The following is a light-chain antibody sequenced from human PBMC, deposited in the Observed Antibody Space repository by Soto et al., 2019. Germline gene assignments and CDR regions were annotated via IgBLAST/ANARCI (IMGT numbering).Light chain of an antibody. CDR2: DAS. CDR3: QQRHIWPPT. CDR1: QSVLTF. J-gene: IGKJ4*01. Sequence: EIVLTQSPATLSVSPGERATLSCRASQSVLTFLAWYQKKPVQPPRLLIYDASTRATGIPARFSASGSGTDFTLTISSLEPEDFAVYYCQQRHIWPPTVGGGTQVEI. V-gene: IGKV3-11*01.